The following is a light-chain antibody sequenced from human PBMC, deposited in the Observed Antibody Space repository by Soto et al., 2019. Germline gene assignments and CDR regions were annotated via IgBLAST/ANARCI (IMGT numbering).Light chain of an antibody. V-gene: IGKV1-5*01. Sequence: DIQITQSPSTLSASVGDRVTITCRASQSISSWLAWYQQKPGKAPKLLIYDASSLESGVPSRFSGSGSGTEFTLTISSLQPDDFATYYCQQYNSYSPSWTFGQGTKVHIK. CDR3: QQYNSYSPSWT. CDR2: DAS. CDR1: QSISSW. J-gene: IGKJ1*01.